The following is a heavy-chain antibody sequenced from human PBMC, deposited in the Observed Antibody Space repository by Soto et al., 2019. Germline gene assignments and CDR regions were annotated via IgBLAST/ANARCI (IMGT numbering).Heavy chain of an antibody. CDR2: IVVGSGNT. V-gene: IGHV1-58*01. CDR1: GFTFTSSA. CDR3: AADRGYPSNGMDA. Sequence: SVKVSCKASGFTFTSSAVQWVRQARGQRLEWIGWIVVGSGNTNYAQKFQERVTITRDMSTSTAYMELRSLRSEDTAVYYCAADRGYPSNGMDACRQGTTVTVCS. D-gene: IGHD2-2*01. J-gene: IGHJ6*02.